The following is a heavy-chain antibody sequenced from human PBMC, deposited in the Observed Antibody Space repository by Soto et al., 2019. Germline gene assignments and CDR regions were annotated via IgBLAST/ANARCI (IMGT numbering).Heavy chain of an antibody. CDR1: GVTFSDHF. CDR2: ARNKVNGYTT. D-gene: IGHD2-8*01. J-gene: IGHJ4*02. V-gene: IGHV3-72*01. CDR3: ARLMGTSFDL. Sequence: GGSLRLSCVASGVTFSDHFMDWLRQAPGKGLEWVGRARNKVNGYTTASAASVRGRFTISRDDSKNSLYLQMNSLKTEDTAVYFCARLMGTSFDLWGQGTLVTVSS.